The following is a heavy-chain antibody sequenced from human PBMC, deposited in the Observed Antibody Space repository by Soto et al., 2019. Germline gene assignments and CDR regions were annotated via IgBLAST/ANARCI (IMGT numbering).Heavy chain of an antibody. D-gene: IGHD3-10*01. CDR3: ARDISAGGWFGENNDY. V-gene: IGHV1-18*01. CDR2: ISAYNGNT. Sequence: QVQLVQSGAELKKPGASVKVSCKASGYTFTSYGISWVRQAPGQGLEWMGWISAYNGNTNYAQKRQGRVTMTTDTSTSTADMELRTLRSDDTAVYYCARDISAGGWFGENNDYWCQRTLVTVSS. CDR1: GYTFTSYG. J-gene: IGHJ4*02.